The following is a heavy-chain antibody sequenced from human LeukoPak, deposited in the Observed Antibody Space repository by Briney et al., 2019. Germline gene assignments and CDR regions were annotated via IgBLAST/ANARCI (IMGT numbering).Heavy chain of an antibody. V-gene: IGHV4-30-4*01. CDR3: ARDIVVVPAALGGFDP. CDR1: GGSISSGDYY. CDR2: IYYSGST. Sequence: SQTLSLTSTVSGGSISSGDYYWSWIRQPPGKGLEWIGYIYYSGSTYYNPSLKSRVTISVDTSKNQFSLKLSSVTAADTAVYYCARDIVVVPAALGGFDPWGQGTLVTVSS. J-gene: IGHJ5*02. D-gene: IGHD2-2*01.